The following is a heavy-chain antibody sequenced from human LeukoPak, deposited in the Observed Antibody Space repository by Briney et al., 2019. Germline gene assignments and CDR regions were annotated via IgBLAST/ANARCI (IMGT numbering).Heavy chain of an antibody. V-gene: IGHV3-23*01. CDR1: GFTFSSSA. CDR3: ARSGYNRFDY. J-gene: IGHJ4*02. D-gene: IGHD5-24*01. Sequence: GGSLRLSCAASGFTFSSSAMSWVRQAPGKGLEWVSNISGSGSGGSTYYADSVKGRFTISRDNSKNTLYLQMNSLRAEDTAVYFCARSGYNRFDYWGQGALVTVSS. CDR2: ISGSGSGGST.